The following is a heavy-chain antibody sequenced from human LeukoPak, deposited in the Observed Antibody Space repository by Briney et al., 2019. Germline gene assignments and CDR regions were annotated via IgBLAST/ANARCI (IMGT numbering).Heavy chain of an antibody. CDR2: MNPNSGNT. CDR3: ARGLGPRRRGPKPYYFDY. J-gene: IGHJ4*02. CDR1: GYTFTSYD. Sequence: ASVKVSCKASGYTFTSYDINWVRQATGQGLEWMGWMNPNSGNTGYAQKFQGRVTMTRNTSISTAYMELSSLRSEDTAVYYCARGLGPRRRGPKPYYFDYWGQGTLVTVSS. V-gene: IGHV1-8*01. D-gene: IGHD3-16*01.